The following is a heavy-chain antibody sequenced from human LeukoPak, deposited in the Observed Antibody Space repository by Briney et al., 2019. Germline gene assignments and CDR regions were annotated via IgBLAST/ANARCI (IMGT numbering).Heavy chain of an antibody. CDR3: ARAPGGYYGVDV. Sequence: GRSLRLSCAASGFTFSSYAMSWVRQAPGKGLEWVSAISGSGGSTYYADSVKGRFTISRDNAKNSLYLQMNNLRAEDTAVYYCARAPGGYYGVDVWGQGTTVTVSS. D-gene: IGHD3-10*01. J-gene: IGHJ6*02. V-gene: IGHV3-23*01. CDR2: ISGSGGST. CDR1: GFTFSSYA.